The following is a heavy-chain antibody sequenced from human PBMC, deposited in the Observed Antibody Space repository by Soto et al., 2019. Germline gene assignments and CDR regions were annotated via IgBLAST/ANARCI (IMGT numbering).Heavy chain of an antibody. CDR3: ARDKVGMVDY. V-gene: IGHV1-8*01. D-gene: IGHD5-12*01. CDR1: GNTFPSND. J-gene: IGHJ4*02. CDR2: MNPNSVNT. Sequence: QVQLVQSGAEVKKPGASVKFSSKASGNTFPSNDINWVRQATGQGLEWMGWMNPNSVNTGYAQKFQGRVTMTRNTSISTAYMELSSLRSEDTAVYYCARDKVGMVDYWGQGTLVTVSS.